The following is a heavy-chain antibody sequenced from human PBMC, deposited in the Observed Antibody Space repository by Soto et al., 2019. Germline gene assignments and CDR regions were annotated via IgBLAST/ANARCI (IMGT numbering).Heavy chain of an antibody. CDR2: IYTSGNT. CDR1: SGSIRRDY. V-gene: IGHV4-4*07. CDR3: ARDTTNLAFDY. D-gene: IGHD1-26*01. Sequence: PSETLSLTCTVSSGSIRRDYWNWIRQPAGKGLEWIGRIYTSGNTYYNPSLKSRVSMALDTSKNQFSLNPTSVTAADTAIYYCARDTTNLAFDYWGPGILVTVSS. J-gene: IGHJ4*02.